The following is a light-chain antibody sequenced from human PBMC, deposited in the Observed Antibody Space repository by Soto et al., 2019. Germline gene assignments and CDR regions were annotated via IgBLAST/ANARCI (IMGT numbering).Light chain of an antibody. CDR2: GAS. Sequence: EIFLTHSPVALALSPGERGTLSCGAIQSVTSNYLAWYQQKPGQAPRLLIFGASIRVKGIPDRFIGSGSGTDFTLTISRLEPEDFAVYYCKQYVKSITPFAPGTXVEIK. J-gene: IGKJ1*01. CDR3: KQYVKSITP. CDR1: QSVTSNY. V-gene: IGKV3-20*01.